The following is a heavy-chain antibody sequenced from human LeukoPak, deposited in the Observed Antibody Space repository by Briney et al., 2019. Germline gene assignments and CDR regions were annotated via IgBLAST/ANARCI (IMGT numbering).Heavy chain of an antibody. Sequence: GGSRRLSCAGSGLTFSSNWMHWARQVPGKGLVWVSRINEDGSTTNYADSVKGRSTIFRDNAKNTLYLQMNSLRAEDTAVYYCVRDLGGRSGHWGQGTLVTVST. CDR1: GLTFSSNW. D-gene: IGHD1-26*01. CDR2: INEDGSTT. CDR3: VRDLGGRSGH. V-gene: IGHV3-74*01. J-gene: IGHJ4*02.